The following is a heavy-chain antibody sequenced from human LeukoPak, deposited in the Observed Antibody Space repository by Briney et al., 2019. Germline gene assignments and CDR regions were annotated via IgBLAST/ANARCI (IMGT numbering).Heavy chain of an antibody. D-gene: IGHD3-22*01. CDR1: GFTFSSYS. J-gene: IGHJ3*02. Sequence: GSLRLSCAASGFTFSSYSMNWVRQAPGKGLEWVSSISSSSSYIYYADSVKGRFTISRDNAKNSLYLQMNSLRAEDTAVYYCASPVGAIYDSSGYLNAFDIWGQGTMVTVSS. V-gene: IGHV3-21*01. CDR2: ISSSSSYI. CDR3: ASPVGAIYDSSGYLNAFDI.